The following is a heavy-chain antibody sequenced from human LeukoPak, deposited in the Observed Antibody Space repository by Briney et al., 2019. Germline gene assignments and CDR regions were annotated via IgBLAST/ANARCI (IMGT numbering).Heavy chain of an antibody. CDR2: IRYDGSNK. CDR3: AKDPSLYYYYYYMDV. D-gene: IGHD4-11*01. V-gene: IGHV3-30*02. CDR1: GFTFSSYG. J-gene: IGHJ6*03. Sequence: GSLRLSCAASGFTFSSYGMHWVRQAPGKGLEWVAFIRYDGSNKYYADSVKGRFTISRDNSKNTLYLQMNSLRAEDTAVYYCAKDPSLYYYYYYMDVWGKGTTVTISS.